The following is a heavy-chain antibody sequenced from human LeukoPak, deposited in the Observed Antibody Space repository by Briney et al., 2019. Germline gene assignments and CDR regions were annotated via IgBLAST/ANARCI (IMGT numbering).Heavy chain of an antibody. CDR2: ISGYYGNA. D-gene: IGHD1-26*01. Sequence: ASVKVSCKASGYSFITYDFTWVRQAPGQGLEWMGWISGYYGNANYAQKVKGRVTMTTDTSTSTAYMELRSLRSDDTAVYYCARTSQGSYLDYWGQGTLVTVSS. CDR1: GYSFITYD. V-gene: IGHV1-18*01. CDR3: ARTSQGSYLDY. J-gene: IGHJ4*02.